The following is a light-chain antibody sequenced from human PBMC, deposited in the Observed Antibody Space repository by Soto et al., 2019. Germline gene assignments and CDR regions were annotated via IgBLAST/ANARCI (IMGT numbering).Light chain of an antibody. J-gene: IGKJ2*01. V-gene: IGKV1-5*01. CDR3: QQYTSDRYT. CDR2: DAS. CDR1: KNLLTY. Sequence: DIQLTQFPSTLSASVGGTVTITCRASKNLLTYLAWYQQKPGRAPKLLIHDASTLEDGVPSRFSGSGSGTELSLTISSRQPEDVAMYPCQQYTSDRYTFGQGTKLK.